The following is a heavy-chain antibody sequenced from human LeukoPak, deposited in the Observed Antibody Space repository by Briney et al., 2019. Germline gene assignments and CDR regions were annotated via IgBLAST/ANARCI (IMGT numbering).Heavy chain of an antibody. J-gene: IGHJ4*02. V-gene: IGHV1-18*01. Sequence: ASVKVSLTCSGYTFTSNGISWVRLGPGQGIELMGLISTYNGNTNYAQKLQGRVTMTTDTSTSTAYMELRSLRSDDTAVYYCARSPVLLWFGELFFFDYWGQGTLVTVSS. CDR2: ISTYNGNT. D-gene: IGHD3-10*01. CDR1: GYTFTSNG. CDR3: ARSPVLLWFGELFFFDY.